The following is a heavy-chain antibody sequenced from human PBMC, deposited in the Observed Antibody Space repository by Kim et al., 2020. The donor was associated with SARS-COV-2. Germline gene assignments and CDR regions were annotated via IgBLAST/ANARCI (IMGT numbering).Heavy chain of an antibody. V-gene: IGHV3-15*01. CDR2: INSKTDGGTT. J-gene: IGHJ2*01. CDR3: TVFPLTTSYWYFDL. CDR1: GFTFSNAW. Sequence: GGSLRLSCAASGFTFSNAWMSWVRQAPGKGLEWVGRINSKTDGGTTDYTAPVKGRFTISRDDSKNTLYLQMNSLKTEDTAVYYCTVFPLTTSYWYFDLWGRGTLVTVSS. D-gene: IGHD4-17*01.